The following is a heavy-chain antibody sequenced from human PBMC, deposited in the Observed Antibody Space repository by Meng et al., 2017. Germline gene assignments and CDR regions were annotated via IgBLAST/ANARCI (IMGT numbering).Heavy chain of an antibody. CDR2: TYYRSKWYN. D-gene: IGHD3-10*01. Sequence: LRLSCAISGDSVSSNSAAWNWIRQSPSRGLEWLGRTYYRSKWYNDYAVSVKSRITINPDTSKNQFSLQLNSVTPEYTAVYYCARAFRITMVRGVIRDWGQGTLVTVSS. V-gene: IGHV6-1*01. CDR3: ARAFRITMVRGVIRD. CDR1: GDSVSSNSAA. J-gene: IGHJ4*02.